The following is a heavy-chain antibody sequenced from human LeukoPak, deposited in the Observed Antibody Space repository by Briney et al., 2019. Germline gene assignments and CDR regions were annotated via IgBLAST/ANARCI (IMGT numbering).Heavy chain of an antibody. Sequence: GRSLRLSCAASGFTFSSYGMHWVRQAPGKGLEWVAVIWYDGSNKYYADSVKGRFTISRDNSKNTLYLQMNSLRAEDTAVYYCAKDQGWLQFTANFDYWGQGTLVTVYS. CDR2: IWYDGSNK. D-gene: IGHD5-24*01. CDR3: AKDQGWLQFTANFDY. CDR1: GFTFSSYG. J-gene: IGHJ4*02. V-gene: IGHV3-33*06.